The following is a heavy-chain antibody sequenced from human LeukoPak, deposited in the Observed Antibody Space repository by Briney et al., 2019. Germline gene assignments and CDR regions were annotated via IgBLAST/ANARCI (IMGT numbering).Heavy chain of an antibody. V-gene: IGHV4-30-2*01. D-gene: IGHD6-19*01. J-gene: IGHJ3*02. CDR2: IYHSGST. CDR1: GGSISSGGYS. CDR3: ARGGAVASDAFDI. Sequence: SETLSHTCAVSGGSISSGGYSWSWIRQPPGKGLEWIGYIYHSGSTYYNPSLKSRVTISVDRSKNQFSLKLSSVTAADTAVYYCARGGAVASDAFDIWGQGTMVTVSS.